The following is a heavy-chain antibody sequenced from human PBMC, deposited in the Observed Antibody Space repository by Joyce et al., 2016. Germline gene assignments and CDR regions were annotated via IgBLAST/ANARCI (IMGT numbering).Heavy chain of an antibody. Sequence: QVQLVQSGSEVKKPGASVEVSCKASGSIFTTYGISWVRQATGQGFEWMGWISAHHGNTKYAQKFQGRVTMTIDTSTSTAYMELESLRSDDTAVYYCARDIHYYNSSGYYWGAFDIWGQGTMVSVSS. V-gene: IGHV1-18*01. D-gene: IGHD3-22*01. J-gene: IGHJ3*02. CDR3: ARDIHYYNSSGYYWGAFDI. CDR1: GSIFTTYG. CDR2: ISAHHGNT.